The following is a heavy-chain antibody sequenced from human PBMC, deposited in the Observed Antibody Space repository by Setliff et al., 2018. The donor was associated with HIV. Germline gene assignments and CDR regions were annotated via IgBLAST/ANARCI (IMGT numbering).Heavy chain of an antibody. J-gene: IGHJ1*01. CDR2: VYTSGTT. CDR3: ASSRSLFGEEYFHH. Sequence: SETLSLTCTVSGASITSGSFYWSWIRQPAGKGLEWIGRVYTSGTTNYNPSLKSRVTISVDTSKNQFSLKLRSVTAADTAVYYCASSRSLFGEEYFHHWGQGTLVTVS. V-gene: IGHV4-61*02. CDR1: GASITSGSFY. D-gene: IGHD3-10*02.